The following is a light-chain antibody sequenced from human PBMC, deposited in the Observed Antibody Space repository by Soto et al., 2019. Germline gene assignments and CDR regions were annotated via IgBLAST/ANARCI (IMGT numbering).Light chain of an antibody. V-gene: IGLV1-40*01. CDR1: SSNIGAGYD. CDR2: RNN. Sequence: QSVLTQPPSVSGAPGQRVTISCTGSSSNIGAGYDVHWYHQLPGTAPKLLTYRNNNRPSGVPDRFSGSKSDTSASLAITGLQSEDEGEYYCQSFDTSLSGSYVFGTGTKVTVL. J-gene: IGLJ1*01. CDR3: QSFDTSLSGSYV.